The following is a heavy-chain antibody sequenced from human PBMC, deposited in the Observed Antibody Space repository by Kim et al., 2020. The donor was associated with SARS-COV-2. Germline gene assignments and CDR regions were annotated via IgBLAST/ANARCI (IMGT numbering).Heavy chain of an antibody. J-gene: IGHJ4*02. D-gene: IGHD1-26*01. CDR3: ARSGSFDY. Sequence: GGSTSYAQKFPGRVTMTRDTSTSTVYMELSSLRSEDTAVYYCARSGSFDYWGQGTLVTVSS. CDR2: GGST. V-gene: IGHV1-46*01.